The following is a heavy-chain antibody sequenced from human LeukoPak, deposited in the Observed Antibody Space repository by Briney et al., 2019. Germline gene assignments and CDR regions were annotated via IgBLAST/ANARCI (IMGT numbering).Heavy chain of an antibody. J-gene: IGHJ4*02. D-gene: IGHD6-19*01. V-gene: IGHV3-30*03. CDR3: VRDRRAVAVYFDY. Sequence: GGSLRLSCAASGFTFNTFGIHWVRQAPGKGLDWVAVISYDGNKEYYADSVKGRFTISRDNAKNSLYLQMNSLRAEDTAVYYCVRDRRAVAVYFDYWGQGTLVTVSS. CDR2: ISYDGNKE. CDR1: GFTFNTFG.